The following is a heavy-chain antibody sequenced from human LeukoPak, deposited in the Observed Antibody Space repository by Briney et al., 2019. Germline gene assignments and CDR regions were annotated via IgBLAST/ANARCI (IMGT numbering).Heavy chain of an antibody. V-gene: IGHV3-21*01. D-gene: IGHD6-19*01. J-gene: IGHJ6*04. CDR3: ATPGGVAVALMNV. CDR2: ISSSSSYI. CDR1: GFTFSSYS. Sequence: GGSLRLSCAASGFTFSSYSMNWVRQAPGKGPEWVSSISSSSSYIYYADSVKGRFTISRDNAKNSLYLQMNSLRAEDTAVYYCATPGGVAVALMNVWGKGTTVTVSS.